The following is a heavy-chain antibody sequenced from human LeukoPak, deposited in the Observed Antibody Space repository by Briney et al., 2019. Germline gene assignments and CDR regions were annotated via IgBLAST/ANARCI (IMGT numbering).Heavy chain of an antibody. Sequence: GGSLRLSCAASGFTFSSYSMNWVRQAPGKGLEWVSSISGSSSYINYADSVKGRFTISRDNAQNSLFLQLNSLRAEDTAVYYCARGRITMIVATWGQGTLVTVSS. V-gene: IGHV3-21*01. CDR2: ISGSSSYI. D-gene: IGHD3-22*01. J-gene: IGHJ5*02. CDR3: ARGRITMIVAT. CDR1: GFTFSSYS.